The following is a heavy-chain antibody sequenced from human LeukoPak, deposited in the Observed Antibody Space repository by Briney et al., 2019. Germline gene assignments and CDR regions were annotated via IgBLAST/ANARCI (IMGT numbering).Heavy chain of an antibody. D-gene: IGHD3-10*01. CDR1: VFTFDDYA. CDR2: ISWNSGSI. J-gene: IGHJ4*02. V-gene: IGHV3-9*01. Sequence: GGSLRLSCAASVFTFDDYAMHWVRQAPGRGLEWGSGISWNSGSIGYADSVKGRFTISRDNAKNSLYLQMNSLRAEDTALYYCAKDSTMGGVDYWGQGTLVTVSS. CDR3: AKDSTMGGVDY.